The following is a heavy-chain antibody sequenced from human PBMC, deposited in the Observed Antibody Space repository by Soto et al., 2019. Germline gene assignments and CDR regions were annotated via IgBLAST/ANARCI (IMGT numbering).Heavy chain of an antibody. CDR1: GDSVTTNHW. J-gene: IGHJ4*02. V-gene: IGHV4-4*02. CDR3: ARDAAVPGESDRFDY. Sequence: VSLTCAVSGDSVTTNHWWSWVRQAPGKGLEWIGEAYHNGLTNYNPSLKSRVTMSVDTSKNQFSLKLTSVTAADTAIYYCARDAAVPGESDRFDYWGQGTLVTVSS. D-gene: IGHD2-15*01. CDR2: AYHNGLT.